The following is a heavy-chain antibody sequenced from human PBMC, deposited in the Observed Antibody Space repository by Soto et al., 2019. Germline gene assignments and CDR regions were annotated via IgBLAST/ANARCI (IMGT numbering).Heavy chain of an antibody. CDR1: GVTVSSDAYY. D-gene: IGHD3-16*02. V-gene: IGHV4-31*03. CDR2: IYHKGNT. Sequence: KASETLSLTCTVSGVTVSSDAYYWSWIRQPPGKGLEWIGNIYHKGNTYYSPSLKSRLVIGLDTSKNQFPLSLSPVTAADTAVYYCARYRFSGNRWSKFDYWGQGTLVTVSS. J-gene: IGHJ4*02. CDR3: ARYRFSGNRWSKFDY.